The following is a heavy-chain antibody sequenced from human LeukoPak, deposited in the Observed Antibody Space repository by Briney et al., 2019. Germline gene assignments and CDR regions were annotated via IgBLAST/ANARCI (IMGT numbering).Heavy chain of an antibody. Sequence: KPSETLSLTCTVSGGSISSYYWSWIRQPAGKGLEWIGRIYTSGSTNYNPSLKSRVTMSVDTSKNQLSLKLSSVTAADTAVYYCASERGYSGYGKSSYYYYGMDVWGQGTTVTVSS. CDR2: IYTSGST. CDR1: GGSISSYY. D-gene: IGHD5-12*01. J-gene: IGHJ6*02. V-gene: IGHV4-4*07. CDR3: ASERGYSGYGKSSYYYYGMDV.